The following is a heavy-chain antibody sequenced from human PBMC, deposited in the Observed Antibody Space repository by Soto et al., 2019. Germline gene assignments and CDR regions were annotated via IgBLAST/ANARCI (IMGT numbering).Heavy chain of an antibody. Sequence: QLQLQESGPGLVKPSETLSLTCTVSGGSISSSSYYWGWIRQPPGKGLEWIGSIYYSGSTYYNPSLKGRVTRSVDTSRNQFSLKLSSVTAADTAVYYCARHAGTMVRGVIYQLDNWFDPWGQGTLVTVSS. J-gene: IGHJ5*02. V-gene: IGHV4-39*01. CDR2: IYYSGST. CDR1: GGSISSSSYY. CDR3: ARHAGTMVRGVIYQLDNWFDP. D-gene: IGHD3-10*01.